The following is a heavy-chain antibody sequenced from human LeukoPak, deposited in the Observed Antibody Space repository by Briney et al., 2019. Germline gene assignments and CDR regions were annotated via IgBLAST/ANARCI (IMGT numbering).Heavy chain of an antibody. D-gene: IGHD3-3*01. V-gene: IGHV3-7*01. CDR3: AREERITIFGVVIIQLDY. J-gene: IGHJ4*02. CDR1: GFTFSSYS. CDR2: IKQDGSEK. Sequence: GGSLRLSCTTSGFTFSSYSMSWVRQAPGKGLEWVANIKQDGSEKYYVDSVKGRFTISRDNAKNSLYLQMNSLRAEDTAVYYCAREERITIFGVVIIQLDYWGQGTLVTVSS.